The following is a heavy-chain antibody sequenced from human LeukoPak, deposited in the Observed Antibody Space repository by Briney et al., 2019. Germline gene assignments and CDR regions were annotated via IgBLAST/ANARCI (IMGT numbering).Heavy chain of an antibody. CDR2: IYYSGRT. D-gene: IGHD5-24*01. J-gene: IGHJ3*02. V-gene: IGHV4-59*08. CDR1: GGSISPYY. CDR3: ARLGPVEMSTGRAFDI. Sequence: SETLSLTCTVSGGSISPYYWSWIRQPPGKGMEWIGFIYYSGRTNYNHALKSRVTISVDTSKNHFSLKLSSLTAADTAVYYCARLGPVEMSTGRAFDIWGQGTMVTVSS.